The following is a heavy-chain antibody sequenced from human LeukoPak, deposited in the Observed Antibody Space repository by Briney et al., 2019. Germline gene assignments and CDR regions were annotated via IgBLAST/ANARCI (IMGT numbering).Heavy chain of an antibody. V-gene: IGHV3-43*01. J-gene: IGHJ3*02. CDR3: AKAGGGYSSGWFMEAFDI. Sequence: GGSLRLSCAASGFTFDDYTMHWVRQAPGKGLEWVSLISWDGGSTYYADSVKGRFTISRDNSKNSLYLQMNSLRTEDTALYYCAKAGGGYSSGWFMEAFDIWGQGTMVTVSS. CDR2: ISWDGGST. CDR1: GFTFDDYT. D-gene: IGHD6-19*01.